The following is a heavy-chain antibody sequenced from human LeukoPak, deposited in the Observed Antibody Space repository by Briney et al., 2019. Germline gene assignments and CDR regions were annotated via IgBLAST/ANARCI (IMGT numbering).Heavy chain of an antibody. CDR3: ARDRHYYDSSGYYYSY. CDR2: IIPIFGTA. J-gene: IGHJ4*02. CDR1: GGTFSSYA. Sequence: SVKVSCKASGGTFSSYAISWVRQAPGQGLEWMGGIIPIFGTANYAQKFQGRVTITADESTSTAYMELSSLRSEDTAVYYCARDRHYYDSSGYYYSYWGQGTLVTVSS. D-gene: IGHD3-22*01. V-gene: IGHV1-69*13.